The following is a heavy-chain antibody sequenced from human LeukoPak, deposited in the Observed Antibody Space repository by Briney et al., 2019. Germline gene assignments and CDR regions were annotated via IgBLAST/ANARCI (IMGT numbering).Heavy chain of an antibody. V-gene: IGHV4-39*07. Sequence: PSEALSLTCTVSRGSISSTTYYWGWIRQPPGKGLEWIGTIYYSGSTYYNPSLKSRVTISVDTSQNQFSLKLSSVAAADTAVYYCARGPTVKYFDYWGQGTLVTVSS. CDR2: IYYSGST. J-gene: IGHJ4*02. CDR1: RGSISSTTYY. D-gene: IGHD4-17*01. CDR3: ARGPTVKYFDY.